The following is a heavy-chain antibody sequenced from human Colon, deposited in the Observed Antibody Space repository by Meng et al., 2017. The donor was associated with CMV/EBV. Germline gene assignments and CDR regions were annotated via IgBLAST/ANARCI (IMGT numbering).Heavy chain of an antibody. J-gene: IGHJ4*02. CDR3: ARDYRANWAIDS. D-gene: IGHD7-27*01. V-gene: IGHV1-2*06. Sequence: CRPSRHPFTAYYMHWVRQAPGQGPEWMGRISPKHGATDYAQKFQGRVIMTWDTSTDTAYMDLSRLTSDDTAIYFCARDYRANWAIDSWGQGTLVTVSS. CDR1: RHPFTAYY. CDR2: ISPKHGAT.